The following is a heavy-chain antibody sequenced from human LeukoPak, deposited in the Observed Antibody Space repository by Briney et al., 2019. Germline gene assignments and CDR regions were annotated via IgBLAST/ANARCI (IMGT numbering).Heavy chain of an antibody. CDR1: GYTFTGYY. J-gene: IGHJ5*02. CDR3: ARGIPNWNDESWFDP. V-gene: IGHV1-2*02. CDR2: INPNSGGT. D-gene: IGHD1-1*01. Sequence: GASVKVSCKASGYTFTGYYMHWVRQAPGQGLEWMGWINPNSGGTNYAQKFQGRVTMTRDMSTSTVYMELSSLRSEDTAVYYCARGIPNWNDESWFDPWGQGTLVTVSS.